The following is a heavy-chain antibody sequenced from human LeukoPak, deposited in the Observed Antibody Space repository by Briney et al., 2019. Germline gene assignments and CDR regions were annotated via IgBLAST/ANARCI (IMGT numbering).Heavy chain of an antibody. V-gene: IGHV3-23*01. Sequence: GGSLRLSCAASGFTFSSYAMSWVRQAPGKGLEWVSAISGSGGSTYYADTVKGRFTISRDNSKNTLYLQMNSLRAEDTAVYYCAKEGLVYDFRVPRDYYYYYMDVWGKGTTVTVSS. CDR1: GFTFSSYA. D-gene: IGHD5/OR15-5a*01. CDR2: ISGSGGST. J-gene: IGHJ6*03. CDR3: AKEGLVYDFRVPRDYYYYYMDV.